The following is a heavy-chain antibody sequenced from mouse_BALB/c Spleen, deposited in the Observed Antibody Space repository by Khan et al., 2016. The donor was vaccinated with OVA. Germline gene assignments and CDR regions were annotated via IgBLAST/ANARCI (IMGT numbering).Heavy chain of an antibody. D-gene: IGHD4-1*01. CDR1: GFTFSSYG. CDR2: ISSGGDYT. CDR3: ASHLTGSFAY. Sequence: EVELVESGGDLVKPGGSLKLSCAASGFTFSSYGMYWVRQTPDKRLEWVATISSGGDYTYYTDSVKGRFTISRDNANNTLCLQMSSLKSEDTAMYYCASHLTGSFAYWGQGTLVTVSA. V-gene: IGHV5-6*01. J-gene: IGHJ3*01.